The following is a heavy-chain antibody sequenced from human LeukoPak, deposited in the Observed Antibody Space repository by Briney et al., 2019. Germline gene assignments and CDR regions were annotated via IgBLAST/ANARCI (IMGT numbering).Heavy chain of an antibody. D-gene: IGHD5-18*01. CDR3: ARDGGGYSYGYEYYMDV. CDR1: GFTFSSYS. V-gene: IGHV3-48*01. J-gene: IGHJ6*03. Sequence: GGSLRLSCAASGFTFSSYSMNWVRQAPGKGLEWVSYISSSSSTIYYADSVKGRFTISRDNAKNSLYLQMNSLRAEDTAVYYCARDGGGYSYGYEYYMDVWGKGTTVTVSS. CDR2: ISSSSSTI.